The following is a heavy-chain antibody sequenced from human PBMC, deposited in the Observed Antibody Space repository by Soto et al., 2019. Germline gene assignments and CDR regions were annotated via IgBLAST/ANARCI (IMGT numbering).Heavy chain of an antibody. Sequence: GGSLRLSCTVSGFAFNNYGINWVRQAPGKGLERVSSISKSDYTYYSDSVKGRFAISRDNAKSSVSLQMNTLRVEDTAVYYCARNKVPLMVRGVIMLVFDYWGQGTLVTVSS. CDR3: ARNKVPLMVRGVIMLVFDY. CDR2: ISKSDYT. V-gene: IGHV3-21*01. J-gene: IGHJ4*02. D-gene: IGHD3-10*01. CDR1: GFAFNNYG.